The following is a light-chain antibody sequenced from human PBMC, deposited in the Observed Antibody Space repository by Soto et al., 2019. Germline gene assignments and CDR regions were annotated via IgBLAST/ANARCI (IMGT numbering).Light chain of an antibody. V-gene: IGLV2-11*01. Sequence: QSVLTKPRSVSGSPGQSVTISCTGTSSDVGGYNFVSWYQQHPGKAPKLMIYDVSKRPSGVPDRFSGSKSGNTASLTISALQAEDEAAYHCCSPPGMYTYVVFGGGT. J-gene: IGLJ2*01. CDR3: CSPPGMYTYVV. CDR2: DVS. CDR1: SSDVGGYNF.